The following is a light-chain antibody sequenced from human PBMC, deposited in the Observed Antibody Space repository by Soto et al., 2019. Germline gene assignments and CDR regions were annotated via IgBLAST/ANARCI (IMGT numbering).Light chain of an antibody. Sequence: IVLTQSPATLSLSPGERATLSCRASQTVSRYLAWYQQKPGQAPRLLIYGASGRATGIPDRFSGSGSGTDFTLTISRLEPQDFAVYYCQYYDTFRTFGQGTKV. CDR2: GAS. CDR3: QYYDTFRT. CDR1: QTVSRY. V-gene: IGKV3-20*01. J-gene: IGKJ1*01.